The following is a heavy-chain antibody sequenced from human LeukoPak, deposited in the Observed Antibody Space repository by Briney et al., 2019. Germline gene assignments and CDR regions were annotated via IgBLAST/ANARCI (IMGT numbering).Heavy chain of an antibody. Sequence: KPSETLPLTCTVSGCSISSYYWSWIRQSPGKGLEWIGYIHYSGSTNYNPSLKSRITISVDTSKKQFSLKLSSVTAADTAVYYCARSAGYYYDSSGYYFDFWGQGTLVTVSS. CDR2: IHYSGST. V-gene: IGHV4-59*12. D-gene: IGHD3-22*01. CDR1: GCSISSYY. CDR3: ARSAGYYYDSSGYYFDF. J-gene: IGHJ4*02.